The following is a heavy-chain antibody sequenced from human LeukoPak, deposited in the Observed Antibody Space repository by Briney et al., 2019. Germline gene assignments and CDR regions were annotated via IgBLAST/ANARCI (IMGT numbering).Heavy chain of an antibody. CDR1: GYTFISYD. D-gene: IGHD1-26*01. CDR3: ARGTRTGGDGTAGTFDY. V-gene: IGHV1-8*01. CDR2: MNPNSGNT. J-gene: IGHJ4*02. Sequence: APVKVSCKASGYTFISYDINWVRQATGQGPEWMGWMNPNSGNTGYAQKFQDRVTMTRNTSINTAYMELSSLRSEDTAVYYCARGTRTGGDGTAGTFDYWGPGTLLTVSS.